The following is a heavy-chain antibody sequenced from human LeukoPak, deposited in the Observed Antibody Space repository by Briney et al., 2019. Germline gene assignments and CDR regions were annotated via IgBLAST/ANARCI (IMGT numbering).Heavy chain of an antibody. CDR1: GCTLTSYG. CDR3: ARNYDQVSNDAFDI. CDR2: ISAYNGNT. Sequence: GASVKVSCKATGCTLTSYGISWVRQAPGQGLEWMGWISAYNGNTNYAQKLQGRVTMTTDTSTSTAYMELRSLRSDDTAVYYCARNYDQVSNDAFDIWGQGTMVTVSS. D-gene: IGHD3-22*01. J-gene: IGHJ3*02. V-gene: IGHV1-18*01.